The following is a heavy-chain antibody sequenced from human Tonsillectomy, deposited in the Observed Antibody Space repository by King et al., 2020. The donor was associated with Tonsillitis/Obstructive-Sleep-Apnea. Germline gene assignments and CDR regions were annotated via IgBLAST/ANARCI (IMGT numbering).Heavy chain of an antibody. Sequence: MQLQESGPGLVKPSETLSLTCTVSGGSISSSSYYWGWIRQPPGKGLEWIGSIYYSGSTYYNPSLKSRVTISVDTSKNQFSLKLSSVTAADTAVYYCARTDDYSNLQVDYWGQGTLVTVSS. CDR2: IYYSGST. CDR1: GGSISSSSYY. CDR3: ARTDDYSNLQVDY. V-gene: IGHV4-39*01. D-gene: IGHD4-11*01. J-gene: IGHJ4*02.